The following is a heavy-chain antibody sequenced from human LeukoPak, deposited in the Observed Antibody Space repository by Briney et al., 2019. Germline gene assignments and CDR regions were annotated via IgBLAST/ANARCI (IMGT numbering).Heavy chain of an antibody. V-gene: IGHV4-59*11. CDR2: ISSSGST. CDR3: ARAQNWNYVA. J-gene: IGHJ5*02. Sequence: NPSETLSLTCTVSGGSISSHYWIWIRQSPEKGLERIGDISSSGSTGYNPSLRSRVTISLDTSKNQFSLKLSSVTAADTAVYYCARAQNWNYVAWGQGTLVIVSS. D-gene: IGHD1-7*01. CDR1: GGSISSHY.